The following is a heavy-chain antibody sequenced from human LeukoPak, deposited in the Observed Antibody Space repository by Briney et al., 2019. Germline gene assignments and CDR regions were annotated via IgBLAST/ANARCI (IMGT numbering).Heavy chain of an antibody. J-gene: IGHJ4*02. V-gene: IGHV3-33*01. Sequence: GGSLRLSCAASGFTFSSYGMHWVRQAPGKGLEWVAVIWYDGSNKYYADSVKGRFTISRDNSKNTLYLQMNSLRAEDTAVYYCAREVPYSSSWYDYWGQGTLVTVSS. CDR1: GFTFSSYG. D-gene: IGHD6-13*01. CDR2: IWYDGSNK. CDR3: AREVPYSSSWYDY.